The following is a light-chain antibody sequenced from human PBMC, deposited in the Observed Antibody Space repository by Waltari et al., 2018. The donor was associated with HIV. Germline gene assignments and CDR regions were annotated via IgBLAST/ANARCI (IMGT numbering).Light chain of an antibody. V-gene: IGKV1-8*01. CDR1: QAISNS. CDR3: QQSYSIPYT. J-gene: IGKJ2*01. Sequence: AVRMTQSPSSISASVGDKISITCRASQAISNSLAWYKQKPGEAPKLLVYGASTLQTGVPSRFSGSGSGTYFSLTINCLQSEDFATYYCQQSYSIPYTFGQGTKLEIK. CDR2: GAS.